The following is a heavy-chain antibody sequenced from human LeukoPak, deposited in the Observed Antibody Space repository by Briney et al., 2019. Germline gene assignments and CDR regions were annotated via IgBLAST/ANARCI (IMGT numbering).Heavy chain of an antibody. CDR2: IKQDGSEK. J-gene: IGHJ4*02. Sequence: GGSLRLSCAASGFTFSSYSMNWVRQAPGKGLEWVANIKQDGSEKYYVDSVKGRFTISRDNAKNSLYLQMNSLRAEDTAVYYCARDLQSYGPPEKFDYWGQGTLVTVSS. V-gene: IGHV3-7*01. CDR1: GFTFSSYS. D-gene: IGHD4-17*01. CDR3: ARDLQSYGPPEKFDY.